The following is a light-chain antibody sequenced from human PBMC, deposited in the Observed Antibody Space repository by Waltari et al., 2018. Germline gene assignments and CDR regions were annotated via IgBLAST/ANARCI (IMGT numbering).Light chain of an antibody. CDR3: QQSFSYPVT. CDR1: QSLDRW. V-gene: IGKV1-5*03. Sequence: EIQMTQSPSTLSASVGDRVNITCRSSQSLDRWVAWYQQKPGSAPKDLISRASTLQSGVSSRFRGSESGTEFTLTISSLQPDDFATYYCQQSFSYPVTFGGGTKVEIK. CDR2: RAS. J-gene: IGKJ4*01.